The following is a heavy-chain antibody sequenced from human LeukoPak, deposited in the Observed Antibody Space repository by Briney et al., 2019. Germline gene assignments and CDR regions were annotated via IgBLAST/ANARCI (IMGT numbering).Heavy chain of an antibody. CDR1: GGSISSSSYY. D-gene: IGHD1-1*01. V-gene: IGHV4-39*07. J-gene: IGHJ4*02. Sequence: SETLSLTCTVSGGSISSSSYYWGWIRQPPGKGLEWIGSIDYSGSTYYNPSLKSRVTISVDTSKNQFSLRLSSVTAADTATYYCARDRGGYYYFDYWGQGTLVTVSS. CDR2: IDYSGST. CDR3: ARDRGGYYYFDY.